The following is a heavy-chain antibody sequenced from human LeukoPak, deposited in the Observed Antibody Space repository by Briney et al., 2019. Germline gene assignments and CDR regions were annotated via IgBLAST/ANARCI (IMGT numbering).Heavy chain of an antibody. CDR3: ATGLTMFRDRPVKGPGH. CDR1: AYTLTELS. D-gene: IGHD3-10*01. Sequence: ASVKVSCKVSAYTLTELSMHWVRQAPGKGLEWMGGFDPEDGETVNAQKLQGRITMTEDTSTDTAYMELSSLRSEDTAVYYCATGLTMFRDRPVKGPGHWGQGSLVTVSS. J-gene: IGHJ4*02. V-gene: IGHV1-24*01. CDR2: FDPEDGET.